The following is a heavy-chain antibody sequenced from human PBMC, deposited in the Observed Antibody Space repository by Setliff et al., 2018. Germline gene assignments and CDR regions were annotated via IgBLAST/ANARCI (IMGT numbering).Heavy chain of an antibody. CDR1: GYTFTSYD. CDR2: MNPNSGNT. D-gene: IGHD3-22*01. V-gene: IGHV1-8*02. J-gene: IGHJ5*02. Sequence: ASVKVSCKASGYTFTSYDINWVRQATGQGLEWMGWMNPNSGNTGYAQKFQGRVTMTRDTSISTAYMELSRLRSDDTAVYYCARSYYYDSSAANWFDPWGQGTLVTVSS. CDR3: ARSYYYDSSAANWFDP.